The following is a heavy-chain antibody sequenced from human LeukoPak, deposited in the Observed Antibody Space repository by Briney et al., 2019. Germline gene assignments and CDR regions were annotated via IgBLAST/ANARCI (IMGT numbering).Heavy chain of an antibody. CDR2: ISAYNGNT. J-gene: IGHJ5*02. Sequence: ASVKVSCKASGYTFTSYGISWVRQAPGQGLEWMGWISAYNGNTNYAQKFQGRVTMTEDTSTDTAYMELSSLRSEDTAVYYCATTLWFGDSRNGGPNWFDPWGQGTLVTVSS. CDR1: GYTFTSYG. CDR3: ATTLWFGDSRNGGPNWFDP. D-gene: IGHD3-10*01. V-gene: IGHV1-18*01.